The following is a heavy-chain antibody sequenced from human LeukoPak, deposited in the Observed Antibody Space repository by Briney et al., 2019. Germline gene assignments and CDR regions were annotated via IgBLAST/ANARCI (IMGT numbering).Heavy chain of an antibody. CDR3: ARGDRSGDFGYYFDY. J-gene: IGHJ4*02. V-gene: IGHV4-59*13. CDR1: GGSITSYY. D-gene: IGHD3-10*01. CDR2: VYYSGYS. Sequence: PSETLSLTCTVSGGSITSYYWAWLRQPPEKGLEWIGYVYYSGYSNYNPSLKSRVSMSVDTSKNQFSLKVNSVTAADTAVYYCARGDRSGDFGYYFDYWGQGTLVTVSS.